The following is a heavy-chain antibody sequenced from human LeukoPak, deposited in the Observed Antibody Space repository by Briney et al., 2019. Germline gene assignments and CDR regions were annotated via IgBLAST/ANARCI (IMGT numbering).Heavy chain of an antibody. CDR2: IFYSGST. J-gene: IGHJ4*02. CDR1: GGSISSSSSYY. Sequence: SETLSLTCTVSGGSISSSSSYYWGWIRQPTGKGLEWIGNIFYSGSTYYNPSLKSRVTISVDTSKNQFSLKLSSVTAADTAVYYCATDGKYYSSGDYWGQGTLVTVSS. CDR3: ATDGKYYSSGDY. V-gene: IGHV4-39*02. D-gene: IGHD6-19*01.